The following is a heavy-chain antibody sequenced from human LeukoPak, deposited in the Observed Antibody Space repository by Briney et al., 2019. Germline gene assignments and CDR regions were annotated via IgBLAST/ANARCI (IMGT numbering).Heavy chain of an antibody. J-gene: IGHJ4*02. CDR2: IYYSGST. CDR3: ATTYYDILTGPRGSNY. Sequence: SETLSLTCTVSGGSISSSSYYWGWIRQPPGKGLEWIGSIYYSGSTYYNPSLKSRVTISVDTSKNQFSLKLSSVTAADTAVYYCATTYYDILTGPRGSNYWGQGTLVTVSS. CDR1: GGSISSSSYY. D-gene: IGHD3-9*01. V-gene: IGHV4-39*07.